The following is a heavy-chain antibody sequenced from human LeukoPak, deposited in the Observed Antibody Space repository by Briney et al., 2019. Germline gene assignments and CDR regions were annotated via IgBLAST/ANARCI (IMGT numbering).Heavy chain of an antibody. D-gene: IGHD4-23*01. CDR3: AGEDYGGYRFDY. Sequence: SETLSLTCTVSGGSIRSCSWSWIRQPPEKGLVWIGYIYSSGSTIYNPSLKGRVTMSLDTSKNQFSLKLSSVTAADTAIYYCAGEDYGGYRFDYWGHGTLVSVSS. CDR1: GGSIRSCS. CDR2: IYSSGST. V-gene: IGHV4-59*01. J-gene: IGHJ4*01.